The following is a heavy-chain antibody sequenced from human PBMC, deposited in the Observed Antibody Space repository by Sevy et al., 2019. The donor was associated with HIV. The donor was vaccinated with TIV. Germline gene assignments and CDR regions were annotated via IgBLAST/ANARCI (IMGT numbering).Heavy chain of an antibody. D-gene: IGHD2-8*01. Sequence: GGSLRLSCVASGFTFPIYSVLWVRQAPGKGLEWLTLISYDGNYKYYADSVKGRFTISRDNSNNILYLQMSSLGVEDTALYVCARVAVEYCTNDCYHRFDHWGLGTLVTVSS. CDR2: ISYDGNYK. CDR3: ARVAVEYCTNDCYHRFDH. V-gene: IGHV3-30*04. J-gene: IGHJ4*02. CDR1: GFTFPIYS.